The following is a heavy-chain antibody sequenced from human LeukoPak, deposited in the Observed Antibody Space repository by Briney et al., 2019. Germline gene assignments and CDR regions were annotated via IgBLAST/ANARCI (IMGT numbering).Heavy chain of an antibody. Sequence: SQTLSLTCAISGDSVSRNNIAWNWIRQSPSRGLEWLGRTYYRSEWYYDYALSVKSRITINPDTSKNQFSLQLNSVAPEDTAVYYCARGIGWPYFDYWGQGTLVTVSS. CDR1: GDSVSRNNIA. CDR2: TYYRSEWYY. J-gene: IGHJ4*02. D-gene: IGHD5-24*01. V-gene: IGHV6-1*01. CDR3: ARGIGWPYFDY.